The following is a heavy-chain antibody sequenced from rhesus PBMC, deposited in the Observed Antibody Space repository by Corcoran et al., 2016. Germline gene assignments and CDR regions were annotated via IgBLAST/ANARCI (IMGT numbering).Heavy chain of an antibody. CDR3: ARDPGTVGDY. D-gene: IGHD5-24*01. J-gene: IGHJ4*01. CDR2: IYGSSGST. CDR1: GYSISSGYD. V-gene: IGHV4-76*01. Sequence: QVQLQESGPGAVKPSETLSLTCAVSGYSISSGYDWRWIRQPAWKGLEWIGYIYGSSGSTNYNPSLKYRVAHSKDTSKNQFSLKLSSVTAADMAVYYCARDPGTVGDYWGQGVLVTVSS.